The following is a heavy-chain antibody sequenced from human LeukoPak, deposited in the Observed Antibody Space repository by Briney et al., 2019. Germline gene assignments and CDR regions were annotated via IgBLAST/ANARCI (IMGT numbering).Heavy chain of an antibody. Sequence: GASVTVSCTASRYTFTSYYMHWVRQAPGQGLEWMGIINPSGGSTSYAQKFQGRVTMTRDTSTSTVYMELSSLRSEDTAVYYCARGMGAKKDITMIVVAYFDYWGQGTLVTVSS. J-gene: IGHJ4*02. CDR2: INPSGGST. V-gene: IGHV1-46*01. CDR3: ARGMGAKKDITMIVVAYFDY. CDR1: RYTFTSYY. D-gene: IGHD3-22*01.